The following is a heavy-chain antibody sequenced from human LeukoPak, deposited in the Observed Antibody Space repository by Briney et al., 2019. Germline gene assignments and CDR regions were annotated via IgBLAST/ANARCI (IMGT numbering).Heavy chain of an antibody. CDR3: ASTLRGGNYDYVWGSPYDAFDI. CDR1: GGSFSGYY. J-gene: IGHJ3*02. CDR2: INHSGST. V-gene: IGHV4-34*01. Sequence: SETLSLTCAVYGGSFSGYYWSWIRQPPGKGLEWIGEINHSGSTNYNPSLKSRVTISADTSKNQFSLKLSSVTAADTAVYYCASTLRGGNYDYVWGSPYDAFDIWGQGTVVTVSS. D-gene: IGHD3-16*01.